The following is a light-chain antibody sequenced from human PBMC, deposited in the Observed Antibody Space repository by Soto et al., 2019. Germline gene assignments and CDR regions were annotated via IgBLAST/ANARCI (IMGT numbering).Light chain of an antibody. Sequence: QSALTQPRSVSGSPGQSVTISCTGTSSDVDDYNYVSWYQQHPDTAPKLMIYDVTKRPSGVPDRFSGSKSGNTASLTISGLQAEDEADYYCCSYAGGYPFEVIFGGGTKVTVL. CDR2: DVT. V-gene: IGLV2-11*01. J-gene: IGLJ2*01. CDR3: CSYAGGYPFEVI. CDR1: SSDVDDYNY.